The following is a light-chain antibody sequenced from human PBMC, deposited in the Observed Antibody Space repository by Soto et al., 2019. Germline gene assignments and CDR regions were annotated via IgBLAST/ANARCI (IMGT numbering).Light chain of an antibody. V-gene: IGLV1-44*01. CDR1: SSNIGSNT. J-gene: IGLJ3*02. CDR2: SNN. Sequence: QSVLTQPPSASETPGQRVTISCSGSSSNIGSNTVNWYQQLPGTAPKLLIYSNNRRPSGAPDRFSGSKSGTSASLAIGGLQSEDEADYYCAAWDDSLSAWVFGGGTKLTV. CDR3: AAWDDSLSAWV.